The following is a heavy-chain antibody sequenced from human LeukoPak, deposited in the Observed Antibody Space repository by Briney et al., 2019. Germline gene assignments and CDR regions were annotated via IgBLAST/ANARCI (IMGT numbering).Heavy chain of an antibody. CDR2: IDPSDASP. CDR1: GSTFTNHW. V-gene: IGHV5-10-1*01. D-gene: IGHD2-15*01. CDR3: ARSSVYSTYFGY. Sequence: GESLKISCTVSGSTFTNHWHSWVLQMPGKGLEWMGRIDPSDASPNYSPSFQGHVIISVDKSISTAYLQWSSLKASDTAMYYCARSSVYSTYFGYGGQGIQVAVSS. J-gene: IGHJ4*02.